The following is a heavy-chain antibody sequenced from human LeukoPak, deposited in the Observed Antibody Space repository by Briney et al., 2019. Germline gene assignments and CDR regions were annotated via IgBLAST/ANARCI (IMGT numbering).Heavy chain of an antibody. CDR1: GGTFSSYA. CDR3: ANSGSYGTLDY. J-gene: IGHJ4*02. CDR2: ISAYNGNT. D-gene: IGHD1-26*01. Sequence: ASVEVSCKASGGTFSSYAISWVRQAPGQGLEWMGWISAYNGNTNYAQKLQGRVTMTTDTSTSTAYMELRSLRSDDTAVYYCANSGSYGTLDYWGQGTLVTVSS. V-gene: IGHV1-18*01.